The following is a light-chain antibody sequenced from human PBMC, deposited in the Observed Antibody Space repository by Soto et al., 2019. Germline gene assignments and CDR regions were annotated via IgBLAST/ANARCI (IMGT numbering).Light chain of an antibody. V-gene: IGLV2-14*01. Sequence: QSALTQPASVSGSPGQSITISCTGTSSDVGGYNYVSWYQQYPGKAPKLMIYDVSNRPSGVSNRFSGSKSDNTASLTISGLLAEDEADYYCSSYTSSSSVVFGGGTKLTVL. CDR2: DVS. J-gene: IGLJ2*01. CDR1: SSDVGGYNY. CDR3: SSYTSSSSVV.